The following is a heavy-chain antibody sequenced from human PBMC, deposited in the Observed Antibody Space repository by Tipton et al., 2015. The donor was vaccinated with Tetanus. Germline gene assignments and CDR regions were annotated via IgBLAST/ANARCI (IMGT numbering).Heavy chain of an antibody. V-gene: IGHV3-23*01. D-gene: IGHD2-2*01. Sequence: SLRLSCEASGFTFSTYPMHWVRQAPGKGLEWVSAIGDTEFVTYYADSLKGRFTISRDNSKNTLSLQMISLRAEDTAIYYCARGRERCRGTNCHRATDYWGQGTLVTVYS. CDR2: IGDTEFVT. CDR3: ARGRERCRGTNCHRATDY. CDR1: GFTFSTYP. J-gene: IGHJ4*02.